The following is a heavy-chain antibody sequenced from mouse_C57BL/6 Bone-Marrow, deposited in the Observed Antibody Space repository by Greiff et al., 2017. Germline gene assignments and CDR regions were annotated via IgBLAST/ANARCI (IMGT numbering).Heavy chain of an antibody. J-gene: IGHJ2*01. V-gene: IGHV1-22*01. Sequence: SGPELVKPGASVKMSCKASGYTFTDYNMHWVKQSHGKSLEWIGYINPNNGGTSYNQKFKGKATLTVNKSSSTAYMELRSLTSEDSAVYYCASQEDYFDYWGQGTTLTVSS. CDR2: INPNNGGT. CDR1: GYTFTDYN. CDR3: ASQEDYFDY.